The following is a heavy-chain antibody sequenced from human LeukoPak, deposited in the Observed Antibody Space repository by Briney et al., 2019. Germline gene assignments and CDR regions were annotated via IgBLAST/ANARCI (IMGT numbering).Heavy chain of an antibody. CDR1: GGSFSGYY. D-gene: IGHD4-17*01. Sequence: PSETLSLTCAVYGGSFSGYYWSWIRQPPGKGLGWIGEINHSGSTNYNPSLKSRVTISVDTSKNQFFLKLSSVTAADTAVYYCARGTVTINYWGQGTLVTVSS. CDR2: INHSGST. V-gene: IGHV4-34*01. J-gene: IGHJ4*02. CDR3: ARGTVTINY.